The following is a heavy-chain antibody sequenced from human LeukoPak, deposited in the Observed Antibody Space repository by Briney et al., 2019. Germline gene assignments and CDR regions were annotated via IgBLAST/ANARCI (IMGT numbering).Heavy chain of an antibody. CDR3: ARDLMGLSDIVVVPAAPGKY. D-gene: IGHD2-2*01. CDR1: GFTFSSYA. V-gene: IGHV3-30-3*01. Sequence: GGSLRLSCAASGFTFSSYAMHWVRQAPGKGLEWVAVISYDGSNKYYADSVKGRFTISRDNSKNTLYLQMNSLRAEDTAVYYCARDLMGLSDIVVVPAAPGKYWGQGTLVTVSS. CDR2: ISYDGSNK. J-gene: IGHJ4*02.